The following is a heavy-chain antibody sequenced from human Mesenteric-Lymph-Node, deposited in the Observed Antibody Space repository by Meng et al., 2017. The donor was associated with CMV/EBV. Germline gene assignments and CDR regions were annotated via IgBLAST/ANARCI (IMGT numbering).Heavy chain of an antibody. CDR1: GYSISSGYY. V-gene: IGHV4-61*01. J-gene: IGHJ6*02. Sequence: GSLRLSCTVSGYSISSGYYWGWIRQPPGKGLEWIGYIYYSGSTNYNPSLKSRVTISVDTSKNQFSLKLSSVTAADTAVYYCARVEDWNYGMDVWGQGTTVTVSS. CDR3: ARVEDWNYGMDV. CDR2: IYYSGST. D-gene: IGHD1-1*01.